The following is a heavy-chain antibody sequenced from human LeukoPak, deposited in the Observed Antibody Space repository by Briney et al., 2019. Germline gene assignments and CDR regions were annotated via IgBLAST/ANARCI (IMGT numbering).Heavy chain of an antibody. CDR3: ARDPNIGYYPPDY. D-gene: IGHD3-22*01. Sequence: GGSLRLSCAASGFTFSSYGMHWVRQAPGKGLEWVAVIWYDGSNKYYADSVKGRFTISRDNSKNTLYLQMNSLRAEDTAVYYCARDPNIGYYPPDYWGQGTLVTVSS. V-gene: IGHV3-33*01. CDR2: IWYDGSNK. J-gene: IGHJ4*02. CDR1: GFTFSSYG.